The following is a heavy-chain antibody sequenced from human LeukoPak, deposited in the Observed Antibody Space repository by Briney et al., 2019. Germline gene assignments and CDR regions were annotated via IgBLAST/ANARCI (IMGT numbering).Heavy chain of an antibody. Sequence: ASVKVSCKASGYTFTGYYMHWVRQAPGQGLEWMGWINPNSGGTNYAQKFQGRITMTRDTSISTAYMELSRLRSDDTAVYYCARDGQYYYDSSGYEFGYWGQGTLVTVSS. J-gene: IGHJ4*02. CDR3: ARDGQYYYDSSGYEFGY. CDR1: GYTFTGYY. D-gene: IGHD3-22*01. CDR2: INPNSGGT. V-gene: IGHV1-2*02.